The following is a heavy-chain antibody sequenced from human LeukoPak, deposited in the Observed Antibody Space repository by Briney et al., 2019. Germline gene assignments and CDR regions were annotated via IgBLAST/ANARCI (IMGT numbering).Heavy chain of an antibody. CDR2: MNPNSGNT. J-gene: IGHJ5*02. D-gene: IGHD6-19*01. Sequence: GASVKVSCKASGYTFTSYDINWVRQATGQGLEGMGWMNPNSGNTGYAQKFQGRVTMTRNTSISTAYMELSSLRAEDTALYYCARGNSGWFDDNWFDPWGQGTLVTVSS. CDR1: GYTFTSYD. CDR3: ARGNSGWFDDNWFDP. V-gene: IGHV1-8*01.